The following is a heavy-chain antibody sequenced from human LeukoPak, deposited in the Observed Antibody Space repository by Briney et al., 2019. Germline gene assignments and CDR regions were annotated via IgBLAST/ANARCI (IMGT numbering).Heavy chain of an antibody. CDR1: GYTFTSYA. J-gene: IGHJ4*02. CDR3: ARDRALPYYYDSSGYDY. Sequence: AASVKVSCKASGYTFTSYAMNWVRQAPGQGLEWMGWINPNSGGTNYAQKFQGRVTMTRDTSISTAYMELSRLRSDDTAVYYCARDRALPYYYDSSGYDYWGQGTLVTVSS. CDR2: INPNSGGT. V-gene: IGHV1-2*02. D-gene: IGHD3-22*01.